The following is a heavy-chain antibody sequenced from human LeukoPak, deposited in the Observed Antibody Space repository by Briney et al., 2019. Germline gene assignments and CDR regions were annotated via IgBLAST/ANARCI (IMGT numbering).Heavy chain of an antibody. J-gene: IGHJ3*02. CDR2: ISGSGGST. CDR1: GFTFSSYA. CDR3: ASYYDILTGYYSRDAFDI. Sequence: GGSLRLSCAASGFTFSSYAMSWVRQAPGKGLEWVSAISGSGGSTYYADSVKGRFTISRDNSKNTLYVQMNSLRAEDTAVYYCASYYDILTGYYSRDAFDIWGQGTMVTVSS. D-gene: IGHD3-9*01. V-gene: IGHV3-23*01.